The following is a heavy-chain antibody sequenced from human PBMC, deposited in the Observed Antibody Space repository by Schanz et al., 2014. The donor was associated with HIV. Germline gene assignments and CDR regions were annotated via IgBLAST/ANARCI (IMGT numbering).Heavy chain of an antibody. CDR2: VSGYKGTT. Sequence: QLVQSGPEVKKPGASVTVSCKASGYSFTTYGITWVRQAPGQGLEWMGWVSGYKGTTNYAQNLQDRVTMTTDTSTTTAFMELRSLRSDDTAVYYCARFSIFGVIIRPLDYWGQGTLVTVSS. CDR3: ARFSIFGVIIRPLDY. V-gene: IGHV1-18*01. D-gene: IGHD3-3*01. CDR1: GYSFTTYG. J-gene: IGHJ4*02.